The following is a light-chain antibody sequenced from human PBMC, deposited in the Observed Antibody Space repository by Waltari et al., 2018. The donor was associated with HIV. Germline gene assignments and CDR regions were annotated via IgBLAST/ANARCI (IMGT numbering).Light chain of an antibody. Sequence: DIQMTQSPSSLSASIGDRVTTTCQASQDISNYLNWYQQKPGKAPKLLIYDASSLETGVPSRFSGSGSGTEITFTISSLQPEDIATYFCQQYDNLVTFGGGTKVEIK. CDR1: QDISNY. J-gene: IGKJ4*01. CDR3: QQYDNLVT. V-gene: IGKV1-33*01. CDR2: DAS.